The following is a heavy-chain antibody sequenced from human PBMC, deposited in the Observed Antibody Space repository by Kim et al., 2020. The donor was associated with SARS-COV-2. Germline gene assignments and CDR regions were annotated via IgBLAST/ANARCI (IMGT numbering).Heavy chain of an antibody. CDR3: ATVLLPRIAVEDMIDY. CDR1: GYTLTELS. V-gene: IGHV1-24*01. D-gene: IGHD6-19*01. J-gene: IGHJ4*02. CDR2: FDPEDGET. Sequence: ASVKVSCKVSGYTLTELSMHWVRQAPGKGLEWMGGFDPEDGETIYAQKFQGRVTMTEDTSTDTAYMELSSLRSEDTAVYYCATVLLPRIAVEDMIDYWGQGTLVTVSS.